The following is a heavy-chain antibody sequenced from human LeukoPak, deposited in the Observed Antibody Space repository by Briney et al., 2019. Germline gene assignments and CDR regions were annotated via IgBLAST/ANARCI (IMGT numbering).Heavy chain of an antibody. D-gene: IGHD2-8*02. CDR2: IYYSGST. Sequence: PSETLSLTCTVSGGSISSSSCYWGWIRQPPGKWLEWIGRIYYSGSTYYNPSIKSRVTISVDTSKNQFSLKPSSVTAADTAVYYCARVYWSSLLSVAFFDYWGQGTLVTVSS. V-gene: IGHV4-39*07. CDR3: ARVYWSSLLSVAFFDY. J-gene: IGHJ4*02. CDR1: GGSISSSSCY.